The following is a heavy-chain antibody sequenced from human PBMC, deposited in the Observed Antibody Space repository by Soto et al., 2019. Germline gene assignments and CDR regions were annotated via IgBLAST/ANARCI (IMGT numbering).Heavy chain of an antibody. J-gene: IGHJ6*02. CDR1: GFSLSSHS. V-gene: IGHV3-48*02. CDR2: ISGSSETK. D-gene: IGHD3-3*01. CDR3: ARGTSLGYYSYGMDV. Sequence: GSLRLSCAASGFSLSSHSMNWVRQAPGKGLEWISYISGSSETKYNAAAVEGRFTTSRDNAKNLVYLQMNSLRDEDTALYYCARGTSLGYYSYGMDVWGQGTTVTVSS.